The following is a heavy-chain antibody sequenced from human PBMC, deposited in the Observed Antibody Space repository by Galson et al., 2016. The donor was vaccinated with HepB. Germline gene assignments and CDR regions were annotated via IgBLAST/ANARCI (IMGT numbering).Heavy chain of an antibody. CDR1: RYTFTSYY. Sequence: SVKVSCKASRYTFTSYYMHWVRQAPGQGLEWMGIINPSGGSTRYAQKFQGRVTMTRDTSTSTVYMEMRSLRSEDTAVYYWARRSWSMDYNWFDLWGQGTLVTVSS. J-gene: IGHJ5*02. CDR2: INPSGGST. D-gene: IGHD6-13*01. V-gene: IGHV1-46*01. CDR3: ARRSWSMDYNWFDL.